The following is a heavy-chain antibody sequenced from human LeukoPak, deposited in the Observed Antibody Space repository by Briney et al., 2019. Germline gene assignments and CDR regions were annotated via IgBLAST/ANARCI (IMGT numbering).Heavy chain of an antibody. CDR3: ARVLRYCSGGNCYSGGLGYMDV. Sequence: GGSLRLSCAASGFTFDDYGMGWVRQAPGKGLEWVSSISRSGSTKYYADSVKGRFTISRDNAKNSLFLKMNSLRAEDTAVYYCARVLRYCSGGNCYSGGLGYMDVWGKGTTVTISS. J-gene: IGHJ6*03. CDR2: ISRSGSTK. V-gene: IGHV3-11*01. CDR1: GFTFDDYG. D-gene: IGHD2-15*01.